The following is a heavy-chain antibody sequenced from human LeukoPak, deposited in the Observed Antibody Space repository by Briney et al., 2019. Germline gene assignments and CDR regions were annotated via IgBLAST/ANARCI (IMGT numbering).Heavy chain of an antibody. Sequence: GGSLRLSCAASGFTFSICAMSWVRQAPGKGLEWVSAISGSGGSTYYADSVKGRFTISRDNSKNTLYLQMNSLRAEDTAVYYCAKDTLPGSAAYYYYGMDVWGQGTTVTVSS. V-gene: IGHV3-23*01. CDR2: ISGSGGST. J-gene: IGHJ6*02. CDR1: GFTFSICA. CDR3: AKDTLPGSAAYYYYGMDV. D-gene: IGHD6-25*01.